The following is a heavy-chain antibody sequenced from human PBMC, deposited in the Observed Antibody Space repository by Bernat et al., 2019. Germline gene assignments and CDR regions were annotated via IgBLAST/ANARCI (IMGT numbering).Heavy chain of an antibody. Sequence: VQLVESGGGLVQPGGSLSLSCAASGFTFSSYSMNWVRQAPGKGLEWVSSISSSSSTIHYADSVKGRFTISRDNAKNSLYLQMNSLRAEDTALYYCAREGYYYDSSGYYYVYYFDYWGQGTLVTVSS. CDR2: ISSSSSTI. V-gene: IGHV3-48*01. CDR3: AREGYYYDSSGYYYVYYFDY. CDR1: GFTFSSYS. D-gene: IGHD3-22*01. J-gene: IGHJ4*02.